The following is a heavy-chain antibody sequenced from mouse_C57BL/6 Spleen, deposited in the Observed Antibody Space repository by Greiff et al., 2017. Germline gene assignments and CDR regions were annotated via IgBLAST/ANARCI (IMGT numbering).Heavy chain of an antibody. V-gene: IGHV1-39*01. D-gene: IGHD2-2*01. Sequence: VQLQQSGPELVKPGASVQISCQASGYSFTDSNMNWVKQRNGQSLEWIGVINPNYGTTGYNQKFKGKATLTVNPSSSTAYMQLNSLTSEDSAVYYCARSGAYGYDDVFAYWGQGTLVTVSA. CDR1: GYSFTDSN. CDR2: INPNYGTT. CDR3: ARSGAYGYDDVFAY. J-gene: IGHJ3*01.